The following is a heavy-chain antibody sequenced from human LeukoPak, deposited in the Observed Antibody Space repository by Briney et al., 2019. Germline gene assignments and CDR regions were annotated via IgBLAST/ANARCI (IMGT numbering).Heavy chain of an antibody. Sequence: SETLSLTCTVSGGSISSGGYYWSWIRQHPGKGLEWIGYIYYSGSTYYNPSLKSRVTISVDTSKSQFSLKLSSVTAADTAVYYCAREGVAAAGTRDYDAFDIWGQGTMVTVSS. CDR3: AREGVAAAGTRDYDAFDI. D-gene: IGHD6-13*01. CDR1: GGSISSGGYY. V-gene: IGHV4-31*03. CDR2: IYYSGST. J-gene: IGHJ3*02.